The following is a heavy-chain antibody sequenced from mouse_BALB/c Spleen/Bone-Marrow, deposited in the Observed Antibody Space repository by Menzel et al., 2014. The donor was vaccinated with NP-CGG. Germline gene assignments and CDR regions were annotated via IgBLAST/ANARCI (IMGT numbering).Heavy chain of an antibody. D-gene: IGHD1-1*01. CDR3: AVYYYGRSSFAY. CDR2: IDPANVNT. V-gene: IGHV14-3*02. CDR1: DFNIKDAY. J-gene: IGHJ3*01. Sequence: EVQLQQSGAELVKPGASVKLSCTASDFNIKDAYMHWVKQRPEQGLEWIGRIDPANVNTKYDTKFQGKATITADTSSNTAYLLLSSLTCEDTAVYYCAVYYYGRSSFAYWGQGTLVTVSA.